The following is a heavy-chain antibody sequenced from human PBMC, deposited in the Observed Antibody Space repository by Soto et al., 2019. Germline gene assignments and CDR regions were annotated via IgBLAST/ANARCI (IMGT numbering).Heavy chain of an antibody. D-gene: IGHD3-22*01. V-gene: IGHV4-59*01. CDR3: SRTYYYDYSGYYPGFYFDY. CDR1: GGSISSYY. Sequence: SETLSLTCTVSGGSISSYYWSWIRQPPGKGLEWIGYFYYSGSTNYNPSLKSRVTISVATSKNQFSLKLSSVTAADTAVYYCSRTYYYDYSGYYPGFYFDYWGQGTLVTVSS. J-gene: IGHJ4*02. CDR2: FYYSGST.